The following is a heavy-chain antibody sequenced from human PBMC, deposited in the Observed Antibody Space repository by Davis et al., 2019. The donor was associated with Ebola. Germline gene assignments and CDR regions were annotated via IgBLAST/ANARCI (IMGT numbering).Heavy chain of an antibody. CDR1: GFTLNNAW. CDR2: IKSKTDGGTT. J-gene: IGHJ2*01. Sequence: GESLKISCAASGFTLNNAWMSWVRQAPGKGLEWVGLIKSKTDGGTTDYAAPVKGRFTISRDDSKNMLYLQMNSLKIDDTAVYYCTTLSTVTTMYFDLWGRGTLVTVSS. D-gene: IGHD4-17*01. CDR3: TTLSTVTTMYFDL. V-gene: IGHV3-15*01.